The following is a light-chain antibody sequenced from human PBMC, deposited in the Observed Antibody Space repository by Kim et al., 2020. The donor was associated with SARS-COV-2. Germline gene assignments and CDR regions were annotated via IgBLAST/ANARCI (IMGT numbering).Light chain of an antibody. V-gene: IGKV4-1*01. CDR1: QSILSSSDNKNY. CDR2: WAS. CDR3: QQYYS. Sequence: LGERATINCRSSQSILSSSDNKNYLAWYQQKPGQPPKLLIYWASTRNSGVPDRFTGSGSGTHFTLTINSLQAEDVAVYYCQQYYSFGQGTKVDIK. J-gene: IGKJ1*01.